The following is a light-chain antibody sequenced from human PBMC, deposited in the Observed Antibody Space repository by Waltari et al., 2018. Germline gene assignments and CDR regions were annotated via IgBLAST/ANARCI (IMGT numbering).Light chain of an antibody. V-gene: IGKV3-15*01. CDR2: GAS. J-gene: IGKJ3*01. CDR1: QSLSSN. Sequence: EIVMTQSPATLSVSPGERATLSCRASQSLSSNLAWYQQKPGQAPRLLIYGASTRATGIPARFSGSGSGTEFTLTISSLQSEDFVVYYCQQYNNWPPFTFGPGTKVDIK. CDR3: QQYNNWPPFT.